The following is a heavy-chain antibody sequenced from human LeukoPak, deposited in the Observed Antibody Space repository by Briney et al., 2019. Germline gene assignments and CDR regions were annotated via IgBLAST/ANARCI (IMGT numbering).Heavy chain of an antibody. CDR2: ISSSSSYI. CDR3: ARGDSSSWSYSDY. V-gene: IGHV3-21*01. D-gene: IGHD6-13*01. CDR1: GFTFSSYS. Sequence: NPGGSLRLSCAASGFTFSSYSMNWVRQAPGKGLEWVSSISSSSSYIYYADSVKGRFTISRDNAKNSLYLQMNSLRAEDTAVYYCARGDSSSWSYSDYWGQGTLVTVSS. J-gene: IGHJ4*02.